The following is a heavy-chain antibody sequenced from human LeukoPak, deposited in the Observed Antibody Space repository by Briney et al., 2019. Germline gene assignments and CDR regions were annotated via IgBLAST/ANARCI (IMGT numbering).Heavy chain of an antibody. CDR3: AKDRGFGGYYYYMDV. CDR2: IRYDGSNK. J-gene: IGHJ6*03. D-gene: IGHD4-23*01. CDR1: GFTFSSYG. Sequence: GGSLRLSCAASGFTFSSYGMHWVRQAPGKGLEWVAFIRYDGSNKYYADSVKGRFTISRDNSKNTLYLQMNSLRAEDTAVYYCAKDRGFGGYYYYMDVWGKGTTVTASS. V-gene: IGHV3-30*02.